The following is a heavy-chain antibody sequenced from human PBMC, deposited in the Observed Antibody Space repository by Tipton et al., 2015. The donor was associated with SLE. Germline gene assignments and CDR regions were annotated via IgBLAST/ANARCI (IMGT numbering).Heavy chain of an antibody. D-gene: IGHD3-10*01. J-gene: IGHJ6*03. CDR3: ARAGGYYYMDV. CDR1: GFTFSDYY. Sequence: SLRLSCAASGFTFSDYYMSWIRQAPGKGLEWVSYISSSSSYTNYADPVKGRFTISRDNAKNSLYLQMNSLRAEDTAVYYCARAGGYYYMDVWGKGTTVTVSS. V-gene: IGHV3-11*05. CDR2: ISSSSSYT.